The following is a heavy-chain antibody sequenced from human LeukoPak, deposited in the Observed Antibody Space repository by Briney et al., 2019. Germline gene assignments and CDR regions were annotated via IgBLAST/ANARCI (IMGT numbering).Heavy chain of an antibody. CDR1: GYTFTSYD. D-gene: IGHD3-10*01. Sequence: ASVKVSCKASGYTFTSYDINWVRQATGQGLEWMGWMNPNSGNTGYAQKFQGRVTMTRNTSISTAYMELSSLRSDDTAVYYCARGTMVRGVDVDYWGQGTLVTVSS. CDR3: ARGTMVRGVDVDY. CDR2: MNPNSGNT. J-gene: IGHJ4*02. V-gene: IGHV1-8*01.